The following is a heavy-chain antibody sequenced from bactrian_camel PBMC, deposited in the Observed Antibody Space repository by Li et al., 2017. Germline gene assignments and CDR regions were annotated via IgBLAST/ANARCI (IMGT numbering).Heavy chain of an antibody. V-gene: IGHV3S40*01. CDR3: AALSSWSFYY. J-gene: IGHJ4*01. Sequence: VQLVESGGGSVQPGGSLTLSCVASGFAFSDSSMSWIRQPPGKKLEWVSSILSVRGTTYYADSVKARFTISRDNAKNTVYLHMNSLKSEDTALYYCAALSSWSFYYWGQGTQVTVS. CDR1: GFAFSDSS. CDR2: ILSVRGTT. D-gene: IGHD6*01.